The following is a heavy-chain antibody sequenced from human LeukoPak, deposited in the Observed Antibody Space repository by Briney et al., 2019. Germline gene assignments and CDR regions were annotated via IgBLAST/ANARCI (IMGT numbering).Heavy chain of an antibody. D-gene: IGHD4-17*01. J-gene: IGHJ6*03. CDR1: GGSFSGYY. V-gene: IGHV4-34*01. Sequence: SETLSLTCAVYGGSFSGYYWSWIRQPPGKGLEWIGEINHSGSTNYNPSLKSRVTISLDTSKNQFSLTMSSVTAADTAVYYCARDRVIDYGDPYYYYYMDVWGKGTTVTVSS. CDR3: ARDRVIDYGDPYYYYYMDV. CDR2: INHSGST.